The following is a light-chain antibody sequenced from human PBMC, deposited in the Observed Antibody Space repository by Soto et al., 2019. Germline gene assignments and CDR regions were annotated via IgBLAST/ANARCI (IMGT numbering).Light chain of an antibody. V-gene: IGKV1-39*01. J-gene: IGKJ1*01. CDR2: AAS. Sequence: IQLTQSPSSLSASVGDRVTINFRASQDIAIYLAWYQQKPGEAPKLLIYAASTLYGGFPSRFSCSGSGTDFTLTISSLQPEDFATYYCQQSYSTLRTFGQGTKVDIK. CDR1: QDIAIY. CDR3: QQSYSTLRT.